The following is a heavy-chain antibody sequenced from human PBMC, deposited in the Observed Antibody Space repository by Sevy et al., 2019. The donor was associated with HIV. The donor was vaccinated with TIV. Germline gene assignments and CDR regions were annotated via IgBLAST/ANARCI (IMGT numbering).Heavy chain of an antibody. V-gene: IGHV5-51*01. Sequence: GESLKISCKGSGYSFTSYWIGWVRQMPGKGLEWMGIIYPGDADTRYSPSFQGQVTISADKSISTAYLKWSTLLTSDTAMYYYSGLHVVAAAGTLFGAFDIWGQGTMVTVSS. D-gene: IGHD6-13*01. J-gene: IGHJ3*02. CDR3: SGLHVVAAAGTLFGAFDI. CDR2: IYPGDADT. CDR1: GYSFTSYW.